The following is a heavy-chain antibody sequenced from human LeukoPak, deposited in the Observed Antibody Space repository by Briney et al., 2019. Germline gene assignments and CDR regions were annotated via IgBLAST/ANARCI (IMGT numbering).Heavy chain of an antibody. Sequence: GGSLRLSCAASGFTFSSYAMHWVRQAPGKGLEWVAVISYGGSNKYYADSVKGRFTISRDNSKNTLWLQMNSLRGEDTAVYYCAKTWRGRGYYGYGPSEYFYYMDVWGKGTTVTISS. CDR3: AKTWRGRGYYGYGPSEYFYYMDV. V-gene: IGHV3-30*04. CDR2: ISYGGSNK. CDR1: GFTFSSYA. J-gene: IGHJ6*03. D-gene: IGHD3-10*01.